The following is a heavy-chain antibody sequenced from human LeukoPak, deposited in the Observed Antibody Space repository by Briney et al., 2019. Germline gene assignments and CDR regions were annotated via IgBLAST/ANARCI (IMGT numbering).Heavy chain of an antibody. V-gene: IGHV3-11*04. CDR3: TRDPRHFDS. D-gene: IGHD6-6*01. J-gene: IGHJ5*01. CDR1: GFTFSDSY. CDR2: ISGSGHDI. Sequence: GGFLRLSCAASGFTFSDSYMTWVRQAPGKGGEWVAYISGSGHDINYSDSVKGRFTISRDNAKNSLYLQMSSLRVEDTAVYYCTRDPRHFDSCGQGTLVTVSS.